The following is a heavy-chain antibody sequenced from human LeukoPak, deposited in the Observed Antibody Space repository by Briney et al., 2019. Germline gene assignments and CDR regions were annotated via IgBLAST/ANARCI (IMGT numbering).Heavy chain of an antibody. V-gene: IGHV2-70*01. D-gene: IGHD3-10*01. CDR2: IDWDDDK. Sequence: SGPALVKPTQTLTLTCTFSGFSLSTIGMCVSWIRQPPGKSLEWLALIDWDDDKYYSTSLKTRLTISKDTSKNQVVLTMTNMDPVDTATYYCARISGSGSYYKKYDAFDIWGQGTMVTVSS. CDR3: ARISGSGSYYKKYDAFDI. J-gene: IGHJ3*02. CDR1: GFSLSTIGMC.